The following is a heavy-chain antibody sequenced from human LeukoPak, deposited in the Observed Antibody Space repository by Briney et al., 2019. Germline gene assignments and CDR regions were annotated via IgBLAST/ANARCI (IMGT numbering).Heavy chain of an antibody. CDR2: INPNSGGT. V-gene: IGHV1-2*02. CDR3: ARARGSQSFDY. J-gene: IGHJ4*02. D-gene: IGHD3-16*01. Sequence: ASVKVSCKASGYTFTGFYIHWVRQAPGQGVEGMGWINPNSGGTNYAQKFQGGVTMTRDTSITTVHMELSRLRSDDTAVYYCARARGSQSFDYWGQGTLVTVSS. CDR1: GYTFTGFY.